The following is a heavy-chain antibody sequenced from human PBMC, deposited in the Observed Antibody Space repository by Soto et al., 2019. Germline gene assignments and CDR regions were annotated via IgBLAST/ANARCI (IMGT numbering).Heavy chain of an antibody. CDR1: GFTFSSHA. D-gene: IGHD6-13*01. CDR2: ISYNGNNNE. CDR3: ARDRIASGLRAMDV. V-gene: IGHV3-30-3*01. J-gene: IGHJ6*02. Sequence: QVQLLESGGGVVQPGKSLRLSCAASGFTFSSHAMHWVRQAPGKGLEWVAVISYNGNNNEYYADSVKGRFTISRDNSKSTLYLQMNSLRGEDTAIYFCARDRIASGLRAMDVWGQGTPVIVYS.